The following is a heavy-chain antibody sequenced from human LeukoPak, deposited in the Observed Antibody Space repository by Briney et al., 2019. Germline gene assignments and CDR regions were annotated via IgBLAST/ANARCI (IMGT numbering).Heavy chain of an antibody. D-gene: IGHD3-22*01. Sequence: GGSLRLSCAASGFTFSSYAMSWVRQAPGKGLEWVSSISGSSTSTYYADSVKGRFTISRDNSKNTLYLQMNSLRAEDTAVYYCARYYYDSSGLFNYVVGYFDYWGQGTLVTVSS. CDR3: ARYYYDSSGLFNYVVGYFDY. V-gene: IGHV3-23*01. CDR2: ISGSSTST. CDR1: GFTFSSYA. J-gene: IGHJ4*02.